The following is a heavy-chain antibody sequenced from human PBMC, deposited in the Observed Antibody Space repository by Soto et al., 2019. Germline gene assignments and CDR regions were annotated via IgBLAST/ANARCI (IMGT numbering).Heavy chain of an antibody. Sequence: GGSLRLSCAASGFTFRDYAMSWVRQAPGKGLEWVAGLSGSGVSTYYAESVKGRFTISRDNSKNMLYLQMNSLRVEDTAVYYCAREGSLYSFYYGMGVWGQGTTVTVSS. CDR2: LSGSGVST. J-gene: IGHJ6*02. V-gene: IGHV3-23*01. CDR3: AREGSLYSFYYGMGV. D-gene: IGHD6-13*01. CDR1: GFTFRDYA.